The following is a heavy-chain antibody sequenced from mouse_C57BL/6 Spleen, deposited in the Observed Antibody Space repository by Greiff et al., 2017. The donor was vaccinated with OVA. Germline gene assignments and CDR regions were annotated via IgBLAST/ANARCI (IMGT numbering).Heavy chain of an antibody. CDR2: IYPSSGGT. CDR3: ARYGSSGYGDY. Sequence: VQLQQPGAELVKPGASVKLSCKVSGYTFTSYWIHWVKQRPGRGLEWIGRIYPSSGGTKYTEKFKSKATLTADKPSSTAYMQLSSLTSEDAAVYYCARYGSSGYGDYWGQGTTLTVSS. V-gene: IGHV1-72*01. J-gene: IGHJ2*01. CDR1: GYTFTSYW. D-gene: IGHD3-2*02.